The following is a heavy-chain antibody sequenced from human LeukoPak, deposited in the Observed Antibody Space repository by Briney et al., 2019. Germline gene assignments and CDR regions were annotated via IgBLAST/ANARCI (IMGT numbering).Heavy chain of an antibody. CDR2: INPNSGDT. Sequence: ASVKVSCKASGYTFTGYYMHWVRQAPGQGLEWMGRINPNSGDTNYAQKFQDRATMTRDTSSSTAYMELTRLRSDDTAVYYCARTIVGATDFNYWGQGTLVTVSS. V-gene: IGHV1-2*06. CDR1: GYTFTGYY. CDR3: ARTIVGATDFNY. D-gene: IGHD1-26*01. J-gene: IGHJ4*02.